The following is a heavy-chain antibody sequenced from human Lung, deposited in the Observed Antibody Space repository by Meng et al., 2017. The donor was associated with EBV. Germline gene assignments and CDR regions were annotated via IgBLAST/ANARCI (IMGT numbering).Heavy chain of an antibody. CDR3: ARALGRFDP. CDR2: MTPNSGNT. Sequence: AEVKNPGPLVTVASTASVYTFTSYDSNWLRQATGQGIEWMGWMTPNSGNTGYAQKFRGRVTMTRNTSISTAYMELSSLRSGDTAVYYCARALGRFDPWGQGTLVTVSS. V-gene: IGHV1-8*01. D-gene: IGHD3-16*01. J-gene: IGHJ5*02. CDR1: VYTFTSYD.